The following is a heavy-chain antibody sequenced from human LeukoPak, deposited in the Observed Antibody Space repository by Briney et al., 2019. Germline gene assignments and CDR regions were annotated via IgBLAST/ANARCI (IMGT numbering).Heavy chain of an antibody. CDR2: IYTSGST. J-gene: IGHJ4*02. D-gene: IGHD6-13*01. V-gene: IGHV4-61*02. CDR3: VTTHSSWYSSFDF. Sequence: NASQTLSLTCTVSGDSISSGSYYWHWIRQPAGKGLEWIGRIYTSGSTNYNPSLKSRVTISVDTSKNQFSLKLSSVTAADTAIYYCVTTHSSWYSSFDFWGQGTLVTVSS. CDR1: GDSISSGSYY.